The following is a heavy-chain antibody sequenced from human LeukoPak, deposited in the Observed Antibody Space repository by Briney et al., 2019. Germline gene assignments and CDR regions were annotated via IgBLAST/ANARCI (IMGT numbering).Heavy chain of an antibody. Sequence: GGSLRLSCAASGFTFDDYAMHWVRQAPGKGLEWVSGISWNSGSIGYADSVKGRFTISRDNAKNSLYLQMNSLRAEDMALYYCAKVDWNDAFDIWGQGTMVTVSS. V-gene: IGHV3-9*03. CDR2: ISWNSGSI. CDR1: GFTFDDYA. D-gene: IGHD3-9*01. J-gene: IGHJ3*02. CDR3: AKVDWNDAFDI.